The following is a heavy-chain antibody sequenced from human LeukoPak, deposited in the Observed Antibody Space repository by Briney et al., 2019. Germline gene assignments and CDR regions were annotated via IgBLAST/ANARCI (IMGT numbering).Heavy chain of an antibody. V-gene: IGHV4-59*01. CDR2: IYYSGST. J-gene: IGHJ5*02. CDR3: ARSMTIAADWFDP. CDR1: GGSISSYY. D-gene: IGHD6-13*01. Sequence: SENLSLTCTVSGGSISSYYWSWIRQPPGKGLEGIGYIYYSGSTNYNPSLRSRVTISVDTSKNQCSLKLSSVTAADTAVYYCARSMTIAADWFDPWGQGTLVTVSS.